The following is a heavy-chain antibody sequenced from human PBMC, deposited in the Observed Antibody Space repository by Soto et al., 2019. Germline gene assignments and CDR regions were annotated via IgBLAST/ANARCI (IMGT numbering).Heavy chain of an antibody. J-gene: IGHJ4*02. CDR3: ARGSYHFDY. Sequence: EVQLVESGGGLVQPGGSLRLSCAASGFTFSPFWMHWVRQVPGKGPVWVSRINSDGNSTSYADSVKGRFTISRDNAKNTRYLQMNSLRDEDTAVYYCARGSYHFDYWGQGTLVTVSS. CDR1: GFTFSPFW. D-gene: IGHD3-10*01. CDR2: INSDGNST. V-gene: IGHV3-74*01.